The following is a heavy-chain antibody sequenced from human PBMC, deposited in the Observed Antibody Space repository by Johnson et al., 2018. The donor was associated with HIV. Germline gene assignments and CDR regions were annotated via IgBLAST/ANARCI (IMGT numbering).Heavy chain of an antibody. Sequence: QVQLVESGGGVVQPGRSLRLSCAASGFTFSSYAMHWVRQAPGKGLEWVAVISYRGSNKYYAESVKGRFTISRDNSKNTLYLQMNSLRAEDTAVYYCAKDLSQWLIPEAFDIWGQGTMVTVSS. D-gene: IGHD6-19*01. CDR2: ISYRGSNK. CDR3: AKDLSQWLIPEAFDI. CDR1: GFTFSSYA. V-gene: IGHV3-30*04. J-gene: IGHJ3*02.